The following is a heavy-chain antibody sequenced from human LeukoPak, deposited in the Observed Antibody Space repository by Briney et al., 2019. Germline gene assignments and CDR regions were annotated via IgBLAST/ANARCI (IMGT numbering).Heavy chain of an antibody. Sequence: ASVKVSCKVSGYTLTELSMHWVRQAPGKGLEWMGGFDPEDGETIYAQKFQGRVTMTEDTSTDTAYMELRSLRSDDTAVYYCARVLGSSWSPFDYWGQGTLVTVSS. V-gene: IGHV1-24*01. CDR2: FDPEDGET. D-gene: IGHD6-13*01. CDR3: ARVLGSSWSPFDY. J-gene: IGHJ4*02. CDR1: GYTLTELS.